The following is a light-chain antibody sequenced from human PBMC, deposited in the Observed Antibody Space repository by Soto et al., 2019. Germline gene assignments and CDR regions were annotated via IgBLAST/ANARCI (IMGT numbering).Light chain of an antibody. CDR3: QQYNNWPPIT. J-gene: IGKJ5*01. V-gene: IGKV3-15*01. CDR2: DAS. CDR1: QSVSSN. Sequence: EIVMTQSPATLSVSPGERATLSCRASQSVSSNLAWYQQKPGQAPRLLIYDASTRATGIPARFSGSGSGTEFTLTISSLQSEDFVIYYCQQYNNWPPITFGQGTRLEIK.